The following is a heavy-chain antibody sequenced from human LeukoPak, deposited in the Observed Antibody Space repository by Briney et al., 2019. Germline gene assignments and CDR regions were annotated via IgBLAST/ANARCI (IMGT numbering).Heavy chain of an antibody. D-gene: IGHD2-2*01. Sequence: QGKGLEWVSRINSDGSSTSYADSVKGRFTISRDDAKNSLYLQMNSLRAEDTAMYYCARDPILPDVFEMCGQGKMGTVSS. J-gene: IGHJ3*02. V-gene: IGHV3-74*01. CDR3: ARDPILPDVFEM. CDR2: INSDGSST.